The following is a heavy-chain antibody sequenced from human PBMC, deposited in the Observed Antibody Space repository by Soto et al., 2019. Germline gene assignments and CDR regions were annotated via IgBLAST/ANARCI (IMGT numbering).Heavy chain of an antibody. CDR1: EVTASSYS. CDR2: INSGGGRT. J-gene: IGHJ3*02. CDR3: AKGSDGALDI. Sequence: WGPLRISCVVSEVTASSYSMVGVRQGPTMGLEWVSEINSGGGRTYYANSVKGRFTISRDNSKNTLYLQMYSLRAEDTAVYYCAKGSDGALDIWGQGTMVTVSS. V-gene: IGHV3-23*01.